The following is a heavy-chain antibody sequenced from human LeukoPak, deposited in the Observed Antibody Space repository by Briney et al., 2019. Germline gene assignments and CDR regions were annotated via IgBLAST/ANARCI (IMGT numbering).Heavy chain of an antibody. Sequence: SGTLSLTCAVSGGSISSGGYSWSWIRQPPGKGLEWIGYIYHSGSTYYNPSLKSRVTISVDRSKNQFSLKLSSVTAADTAVYYCARVLRGDYFDYWGQGTLVTVSS. CDR2: IYHSGST. CDR3: ARVLRGDYFDY. CDR1: GGSISSGGYS. V-gene: IGHV4-30-2*01. J-gene: IGHJ4*02. D-gene: IGHD1-26*01.